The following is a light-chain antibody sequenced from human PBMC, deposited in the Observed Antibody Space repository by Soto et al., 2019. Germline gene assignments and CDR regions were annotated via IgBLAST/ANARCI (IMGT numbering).Light chain of an antibody. CDR2: DAS. Sequence: DIQMTQSPSSLSASVVDRVTITCQASQDIRKFLNWYQQKPGKAPKLLINDASNLETGVPSRFSGSGSGTDFTFTINSLQPEDIATYYCQHYDNLVTFGPGTKVDIK. CDR1: QDIRKF. V-gene: IGKV1-33*01. CDR3: QHYDNLVT. J-gene: IGKJ3*01.